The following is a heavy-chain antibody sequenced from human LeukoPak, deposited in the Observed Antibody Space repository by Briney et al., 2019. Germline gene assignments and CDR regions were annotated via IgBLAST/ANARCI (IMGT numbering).Heavy chain of an antibody. Sequence: ASVKVSCKASGYTFTTYPMHWVRQAPGQRLEWMGWINAGNGNTKYSQKFQGSVTITRDTSASTAYMELSRLRSDDTAVYYCASKGIAAAGRAGAFDIWGQGTMVTVSS. J-gene: IGHJ3*02. D-gene: IGHD6-13*01. CDR1: GYTFTTYP. V-gene: IGHV1-3*01. CDR2: INAGNGNT. CDR3: ASKGIAAAGRAGAFDI.